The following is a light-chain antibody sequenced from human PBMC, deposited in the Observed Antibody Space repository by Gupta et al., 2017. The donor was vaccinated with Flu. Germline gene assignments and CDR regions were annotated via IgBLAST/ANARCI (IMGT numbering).Light chain of an antibody. CDR2: KAS. Sequence: DIQMTQSPSTLSASVGDRVTISCRASRHISFWLAWYQQKPGKAPKLLIYKASTLESGVPSRFSGSGSGTEFSLTISSLQADDFATYYCQQENNSSYTFGQGTKMEIK. CDR1: RHISFW. J-gene: IGKJ2*01. V-gene: IGKV1-5*03. CDR3: QQENNSSYT.